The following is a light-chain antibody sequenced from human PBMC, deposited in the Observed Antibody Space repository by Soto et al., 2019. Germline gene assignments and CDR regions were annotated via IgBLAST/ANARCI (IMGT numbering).Light chain of an antibody. CDR2: DAS. CDR1: QDINNY. J-gene: IGKJ1*01. V-gene: IGKV1-33*01. Sequence: DIQMTQSPSSLSASVGDRVTITCHASQDINNYLHWFQHKPGKAPKLLIYDASNLETGVPSRFSGSGSGTDFTVTISSLQPEDVATYYCHQYDTRPGTFGQGTKVEIK. CDR3: HQYDTRPGT.